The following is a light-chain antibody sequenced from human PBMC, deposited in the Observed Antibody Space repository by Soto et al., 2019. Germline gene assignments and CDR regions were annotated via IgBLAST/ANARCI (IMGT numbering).Light chain of an antibody. CDR1: LSITNW. CDR2: DAS. CDR3: QQYSTFPRT. V-gene: IGKV1-5*01. J-gene: IGKJ1*01. Sequence: DIQMTQSPSTLSASVGDRVTITCRASLSITNWLAWYQQKPGKAPKILIYDASTLESGVPSRFSGSGSGTEFTLTISSLQPDDFATYYCQQYSTFPRTFGQGTKVEIK.